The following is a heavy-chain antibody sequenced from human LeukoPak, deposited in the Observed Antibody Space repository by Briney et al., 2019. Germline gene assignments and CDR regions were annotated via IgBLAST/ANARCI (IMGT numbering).Heavy chain of an antibody. D-gene: IGHD6-19*01. CDR3: AKSSISGWTILEY. Sequence: PGGSLRLSCAASGFTFSRFGMHWVRQAPGKGLEWVAVIWYDGNNKYYADSVKGRFNISRDVSKNTLFLQMNSLRAEDTAIYYSAKSSISGWTILEYWGQGTLVTVSS. J-gene: IGHJ4*02. CDR1: GFTFSRFG. V-gene: IGHV3-33*06. CDR2: IWYDGNNK.